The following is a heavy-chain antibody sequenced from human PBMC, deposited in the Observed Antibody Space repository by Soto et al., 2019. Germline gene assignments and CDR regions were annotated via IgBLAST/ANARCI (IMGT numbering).Heavy chain of an antibody. J-gene: IGHJ6*02. CDR1: GGSISSGDYY. V-gene: IGHV4-30-4*01. CDR3: ARASYCGGDCYFPPDYYSYGMDV. D-gene: IGHD2-21*02. CDR2: IYYSGST. Sequence: PSETLSLTCTVSGGSISSGDYYWSWIRQPPGKGLEWIGYIYYSGSTYYNPSLKSRVTISVDTSKNQFSLKLSSVTAADTAVYYCARASYCGGDCYFPPDYYSYGMDVWGQGTTVTVSS.